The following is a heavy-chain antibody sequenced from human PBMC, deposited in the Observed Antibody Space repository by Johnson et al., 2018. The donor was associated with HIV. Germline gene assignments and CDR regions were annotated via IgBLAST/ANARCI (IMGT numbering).Heavy chain of an antibody. V-gene: IGHV3-30*02. CDR3: ARDLAYGDIVLVSAFDI. CDR1: GFTFSTYG. J-gene: IGHJ3*02. D-gene: IGHD2-8*02. Sequence: QVQLVESGGGVVQPGGSLRLSCAASGFTFSTYGMHWVRQSPGKGLEWMTLIRYDGSNKYYADSVKGRFTISRDNSKNSLYLQMNSLRAEDTALYYCARDLAYGDIVLVSAFDIWGRGTMVTVSS. CDR2: IRYDGSNK.